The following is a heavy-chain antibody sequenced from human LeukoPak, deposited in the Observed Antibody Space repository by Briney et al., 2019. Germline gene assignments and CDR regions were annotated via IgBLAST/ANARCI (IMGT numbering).Heavy chain of an antibody. V-gene: IGHV3-43*01. CDR1: GFTFDDYT. CDR2: ISWDRGST. J-gene: IGHJ4*02. CDR3: VKEDDYGDHKSLFDY. Sequence: GGSLRLSCAASGFTFDDYTMHWVRQAPGKGLEWVSLISWDRGSTYYADSVKGRFTISRDNSKNSLYLQMNSLRTEDTALYYCVKEDDYGDHKSLFDYWGQGTLVTVSS. D-gene: IGHD4-17*01.